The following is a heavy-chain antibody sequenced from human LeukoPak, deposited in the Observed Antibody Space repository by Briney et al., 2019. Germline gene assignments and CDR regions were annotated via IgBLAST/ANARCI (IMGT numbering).Heavy chain of an antibody. V-gene: IGHV3-53*01. J-gene: IGHJ4*02. D-gene: IGHD3-9*01. Sequence: IQPGGPLRLSCAVSGIPVSGKHMSWVRQAPGKGPEWVSITYGGGSTFFADSVKGRFTTSRDNSKNTVYLQMNTLRAEDTAVYYCARTSDYRFEYWGQGTLVTVSS. CDR1: GIPVSGKH. CDR2: TYGGGST. CDR3: ARTSDYRFEY.